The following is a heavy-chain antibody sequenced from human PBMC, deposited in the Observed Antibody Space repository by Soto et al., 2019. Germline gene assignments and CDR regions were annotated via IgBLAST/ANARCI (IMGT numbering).Heavy chain of an antibody. CDR2: IYYSGST. CDR1: GGSISSYY. Sequence: SETLSLTCTVSGGSISSYYWGWIRQPPGKGLEWIGSIYYSGSTYYNPSLKSRVTISVDTSKNQFSLKLSSVTAADTAVYYCARPRTQEGFDYWGHGTLVTVSS. J-gene: IGHJ4*01. CDR3: ARPRTQEGFDY. V-gene: IGHV4-39*01. D-gene: IGHD2-2*01.